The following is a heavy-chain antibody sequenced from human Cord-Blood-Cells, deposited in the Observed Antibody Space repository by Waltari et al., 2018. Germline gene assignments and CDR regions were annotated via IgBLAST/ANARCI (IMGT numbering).Heavy chain of an antibody. CDR1: GYSFTSSW. Sequence: EVQLVQSGAEVKKPGESLKISCKGSGYSFTSSWSGWVRQMPGKGLEWMGIIYPGDSDTRYSPSFQGQVTISADKSISTAYLQWSSLKASDTAMYYCARQRIAVADAFDIWGQGTMVTVSS. CDR2: IYPGDSDT. V-gene: IGHV5-51*01. J-gene: IGHJ3*02. CDR3: ARQRIAVADAFDI. D-gene: IGHD6-19*01.